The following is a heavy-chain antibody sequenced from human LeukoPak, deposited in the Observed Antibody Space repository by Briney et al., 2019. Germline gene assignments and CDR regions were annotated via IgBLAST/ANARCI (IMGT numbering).Heavy chain of an antibody. CDR2: INAGNGNT. V-gene: IGHV1-3*01. CDR3: ARSLGLIAVAVGGAFDI. D-gene: IGHD6-19*01. CDR1: GYTFTSYA. J-gene: IGHJ3*02. Sequence: ASVKVSCKASGYTFTSYAMHWVRQAPGQRLEWMGWINAGNGNTKYSQKFQGRVTITRDTSASTAYMELSSLRSEDTAVYYCARSLGLIAVAVGGAFDIWGQGTTVTVSS.